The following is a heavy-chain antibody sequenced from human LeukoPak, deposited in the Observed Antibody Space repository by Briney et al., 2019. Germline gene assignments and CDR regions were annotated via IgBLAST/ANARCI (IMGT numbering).Heavy chain of an antibody. D-gene: IGHD3-10*01. V-gene: IGHV1-69*04. CDR2: IIPILGIA. Sequence: ASVKVSCKASGGTFSSYAISWVRRAPGQGLEWMGRIIPILGIANYAQKFQGRVTITADKSTSTAYMELSSLRSEDTAVYYCASRPMVRGVRDWFDPRGQGTLVTVCS. J-gene: IGHJ5*02. CDR1: GGTFSSYA. CDR3: ASRPMVRGVRDWFDP.